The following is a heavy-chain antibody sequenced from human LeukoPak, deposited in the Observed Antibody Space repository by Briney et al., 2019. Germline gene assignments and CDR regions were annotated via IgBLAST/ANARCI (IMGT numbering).Heavy chain of an antibody. CDR2: IYTSGST. V-gene: IGHV4-61*09. J-gene: IGHJ5*02. CDR3: ARVLRIFDRVTVAGSKFDP. CDR1: GGSISSATYS. Sequence: PSQTLSLTCTVSGGSISSATYSWSWIRQPAGKGLEWIGHIYTSGSTNYNPSLKSRVTISADTSKNQFSLKLSSVTAADTAVYYCARVLRIFDRVTVAGSKFDPWGQGTLVTVSS. D-gene: IGHD6-19*01.